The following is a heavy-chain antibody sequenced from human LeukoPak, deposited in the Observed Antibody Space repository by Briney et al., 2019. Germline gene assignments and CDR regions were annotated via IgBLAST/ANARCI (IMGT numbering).Heavy chain of an antibody. CDR3: ARVPSYQLPRGPQYNWFDP. J-gene: IGHJ5*02. V-gene: IGHV1-18*01. Sequence: ASVKVSCNASGYTFTSYGISWVRQAPGQGLEWMGWISAYNGNTNYAQKLQGRVTMTTDTSTSTAYMELRSLRSDDTAVYYCARVPSYQLPRGPQYNWFDPWGQGTLVTVSS. D-gene: IGHD2-2*01. CDR1: GYTFTSYG. CDR2: ISAYNGNT.